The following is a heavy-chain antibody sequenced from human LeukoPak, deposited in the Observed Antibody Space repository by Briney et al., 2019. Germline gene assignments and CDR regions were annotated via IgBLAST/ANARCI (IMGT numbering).Heavy chain of an antibody. CDR1: GFTFDDYA. V-gene: IGHV3-9*01. D-gene: IGHD5-18*01. Sequence: PGGSLRLSCEASGFTFDDYAMYWVRQAPGKGLEWVSGISWNSGNIGYADSVKGRFTISRDNSKNTLYLQMNSLRAEDTAVYYCARAGGVDAAMESDYWGQGTLVTVSS. CDR3: ARAGGVDAAMESDY. J-gene: IGHJ4*02. CDR2: ISWNSGNI.